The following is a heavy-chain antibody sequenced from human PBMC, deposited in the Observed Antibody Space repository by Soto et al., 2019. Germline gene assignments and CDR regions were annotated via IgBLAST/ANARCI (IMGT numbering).Heavy chain of an antibody. CDR2: ISYDGSNK. CDR3: AKDVVVGATTGLGDYYYYYGMDV. V-gene: IGHV3-30*18. D-gene: IGHD1-26*01. CDR1: GFTFSSYG. Sequence: QVQLVESGGGVVQPGRSLRLSCAASGFTFSSYGMHWVRQAPCKGLEWVAVISYDGSNKYYADAGKGRFTISRDNSKNTLYLQMNSLRAEDTAVYYCAKDVVVGATTGLGDYYYYYGMDVWGQGTTVTDSS. J-gene: IGHJ6*02.